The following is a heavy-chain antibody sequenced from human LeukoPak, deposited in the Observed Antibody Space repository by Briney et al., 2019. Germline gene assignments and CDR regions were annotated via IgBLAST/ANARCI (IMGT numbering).Heavy chain of an antibody. V-gene: IGHV3-48*03. J-gene: IGHJ6*03. CDR3: ARGLGGYSSNYMDV. CDR1: GFTFSSYE. Sequence: AGGSLRLSCAASGFTFSSYEMNWVRQAPGKGLEWISYISSSATTIHYADSVKGRFTISRDNAKNSLYLQMNSRRVEDTAVYYCARGLGGYSSNYMDVWGKGTTVTVSS. D-gene: IGHD5-18*01. CDR2: ISSSATTI.